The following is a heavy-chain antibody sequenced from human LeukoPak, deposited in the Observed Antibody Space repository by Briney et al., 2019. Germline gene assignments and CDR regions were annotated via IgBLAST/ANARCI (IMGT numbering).Heavy chain of an antibody. Sequence: GGSLRLSCAASGFTFSSYEMNWVRQAPGKGLEWVLHISTSGNIIHYADSVKGRFTISGDNAKNSLYLQMNSLRAEDTALYFCARDATTEIGTVYMDVWGKGTTVTISS. D-gene: IGHD1-1*01. CDR3: ARDATTEIGTVYMDV. J-gene: IGHJ6*03. CDR2: ISTSGNII. CDR1: GFTFSSYE. V-gene: IGHV3-48*03.